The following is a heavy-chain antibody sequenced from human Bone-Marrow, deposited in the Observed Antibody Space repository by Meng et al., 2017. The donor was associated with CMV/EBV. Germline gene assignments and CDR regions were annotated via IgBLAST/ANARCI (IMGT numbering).Heavy chain of an antibody. J-gene: IGHJ4*01. CDR1: GFTFSSYA. CDR2: ISGSGGST. CDR3: AKGVYYYDSSGYYPFDY. D-gene: IGHD3-22*01. Sequence: GESLKISCAASGFTFSSYAMSWVRQAPGKGLEWVSAISGSGGSTYYADSVKGRFTISRDNSKNTLYLQMNSLRAEDTAVYYCAKGVYYYDSSGYYPFDYWGPGNLVNVAS. V-gene: IGHV3-23*01.